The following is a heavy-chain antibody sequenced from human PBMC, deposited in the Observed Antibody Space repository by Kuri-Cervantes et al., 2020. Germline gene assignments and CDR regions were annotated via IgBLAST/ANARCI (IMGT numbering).Heavy chain of an antibody. Sequence: SLKISCAASGFTFDDYAMHWVRRAPRKGLEWVSGISWNSGSIGYADSVKGRFTISRQNSKNTLYLQMKTLRPEDTAVYYCARVIAVSDNSNHYYYMDVWGKGATVTVSS. CDR2: ISWNSGSI. D-gene: IGHD6-19*01. J-gene: IGHJ6*03. CDR1: GFTFDDYA. CDR3: ARVIAVSDNSNHYYYMDV. V-gene: IGHV3-9*01.